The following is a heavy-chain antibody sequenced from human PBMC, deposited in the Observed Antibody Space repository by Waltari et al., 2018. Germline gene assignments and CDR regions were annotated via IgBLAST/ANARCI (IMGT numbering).Heavy chain of an antibody. Sequence: QVQLQESGPGLVKPSETLSLTCTVSGGSISSYYWSWIRQPPGKGLEWIGYIYYSGSTNYNPARKSRVTRSVDTSKNQFSLKLSSVTAADTAVYYCARLRGLGVTPMGFDPWGQGTLVTVSS. D-gene: IGHD3-16*01. CDR3: ARLRGLGVTPMGFDP. J-gene: IGHJ5*02. V-gene: IGHV4-59*01. CDR2: IYYSGST. CDR1: GGSISSYY.